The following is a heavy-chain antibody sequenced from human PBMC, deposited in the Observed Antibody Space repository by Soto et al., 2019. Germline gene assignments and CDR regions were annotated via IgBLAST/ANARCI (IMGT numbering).Heavy chain of an antibody. CDR2: INPSAGST. CDR1: GYTFTSYY. V-gene: IGHV1-46*01. J-gene: IGHJ4*02. Sequence: ASVKVSCKASGYTFTSYYMHWVRQPPGQGLEWMGIINPSAGSTSYAQKFQGRVTMTRDTSTSTVYMELSSLRSEDTAVYYCARARIMTTVTTVFGYWGKGTLVTVSS. CDR3: ARARIMTTVTTVFGY. D-gene: IGHD4-4*01.